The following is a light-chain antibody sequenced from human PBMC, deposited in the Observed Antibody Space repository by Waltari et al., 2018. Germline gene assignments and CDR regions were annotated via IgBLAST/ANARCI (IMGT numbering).Light chain of an antibody. CDR2: WAS. CDR1: HSVFYSSNSKNY. Sequence: IVMTQPPDLLAVVRGGRATPNCKSYHSVFYSSNSKNYLAWSQHKPGQPPKLLIFWASTRDSGVPDRFSGGGSGTDFTLTISSLQAEDVAVYYCQQYYSSPATFGQGTKVEIK. V-gene: IGKV4-1*01. CDR3: QQYYSSPAT. J-gene: IGKJ1*01.